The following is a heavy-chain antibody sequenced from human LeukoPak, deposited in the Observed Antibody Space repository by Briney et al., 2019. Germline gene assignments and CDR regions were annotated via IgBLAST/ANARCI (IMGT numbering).Heavy chain of an antibody. CDR1: GFTFSSYG. Sequence: PGGSLRLSCAASGFTFSSYGMHWVRRAPGKGLEWVAFIRYDGSNKYYADSVKGRFTISRDNSKNTLYLQMNSLRAEDTAVYYCAKDCSSTSCSDYWGQGTLVTVSS. J-gene: IGHJ4*02. CDR2: IRYDGSNK. V-gene: IGHV3-30*02. D-gene: IGHD2-2*01. CDR3: AKDCSSTSCSDY.